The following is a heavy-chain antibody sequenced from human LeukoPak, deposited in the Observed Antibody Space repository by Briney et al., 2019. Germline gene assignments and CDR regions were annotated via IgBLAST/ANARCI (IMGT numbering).Heavy chain of an antibody. CDR2: IYYSGST. CDR3: ARVAATPLKFDY. CDR1: GGSISSGDYY. Sequence: SQTLSLTCTVSGGSISSGDYYWSWIRQPPGKGLEWIGYIYYSGSTYYNPSLKSRVTISVDTSKNQFSLKLSSVTAADTAVYYCARVAATPLKFDYRGQGTLVTVSS. D-gene: IGHD2-15*01. J-gene: IGHJ4*02. V-gene: IGHV4-30-4*01.